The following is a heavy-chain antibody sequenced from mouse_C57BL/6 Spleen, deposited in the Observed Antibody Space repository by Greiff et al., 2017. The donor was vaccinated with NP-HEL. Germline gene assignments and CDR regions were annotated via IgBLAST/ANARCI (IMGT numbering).Heavy chain of an antibody. CDR3: AREMGAWFAY. CDR2: IYPGDGAT. V-gene: IGHV1-82*01. CDR1: GYAFSSSW. D-gene: IGHD2-3*01. J-gene: IGHJ3*01. Sequence: VQLQQSGPELVKPGASVKISCKASGYAFSSSWMNWVKQRPGKGLEWIGRIYPGDGATNYNGKFKGKATLTADKSSSTAYMQLSSLTSEDSAVYFCAREMGAWFAYWGQGTLVTVSA.